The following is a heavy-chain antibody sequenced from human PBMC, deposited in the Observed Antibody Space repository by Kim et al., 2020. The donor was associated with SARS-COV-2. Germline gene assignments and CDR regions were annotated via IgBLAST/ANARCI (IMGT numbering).Heavy chain of an antibody. D-gene: IGHD6-13*01. CDR2: IYYSGST. Sequence: SETLSLTCTVSGGSISSSSYYWGWIRQPPVKGLEWIGSIYYSGSTYYNPSLKSRVTISVDTSKNQFSLKLSSVTAADTAVYYCARHRDSSSWYPNLHFFDYWGQGTLVTVSS. J-gene: IGHJ4*02. V-gene: IGHV4-39*01. CDR1: GGSISSSSYY. CDR3: ARHRDSSSWYPNLHFFDY.